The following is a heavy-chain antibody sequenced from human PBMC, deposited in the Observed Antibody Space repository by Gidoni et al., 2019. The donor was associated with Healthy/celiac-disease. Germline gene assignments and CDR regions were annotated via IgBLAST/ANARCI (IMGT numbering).Heavy chain of an antibody. V-gene: IGHV4-59*08. D-gene: IGHD3-3*01. CDR2: IYYSGST. CDR1: GGSISNYY. Sequence: QVQLQESGPGLVKPSETLSLTCTVSGGSISNYYWSWIRQPPGKGLEWIGYIYYSGSTNYNPSLKSRLTISVDMSKNQFSLKLSSVTAADTAVYYCARTNTYYDFWSVPPYMDVWGKGTTVTVSS. J-gene: IGHJ6*04. CDR3: ARTNTYYDFWSVPPYMDV.